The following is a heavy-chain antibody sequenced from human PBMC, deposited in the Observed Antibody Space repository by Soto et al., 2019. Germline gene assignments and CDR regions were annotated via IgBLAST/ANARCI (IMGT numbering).Heavy chain of an antibody. CDR1: GYSFTDYH. D-gene: IGHD2-21*01. CDR2: INPKSGGT. Sequence: GSAVKPCCKASGYSFTDYHIHWVRQAPGQGLEWLGRINPKSGGTSTAQKFQGWVTMTTDTSISTASMELTRLTSDDTAIYYFARGDSPRCSNGLCSFFYYH. V-gene: IGHV1-2*04. J-gene: IGHJ6*01. CDR3: ARGDSPRCSNGLCSFFYYH.